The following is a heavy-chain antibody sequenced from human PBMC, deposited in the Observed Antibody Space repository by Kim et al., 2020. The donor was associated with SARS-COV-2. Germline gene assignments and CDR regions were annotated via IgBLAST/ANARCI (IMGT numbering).Heavy chain of an antibody. CDR1: GFSFEDYA. J-gene: IGHJ5*01. V-gene: IGHV3-9*01. D-gene: IGHD3-10*01. CDR3: TKDRTSGNYYDFES. CDR2: ITWNSGNT. Sequence: GGSLRLSCTVSGFSFEDYAMHWVRQPPGKGLEYVSGITWNSGNTEYADSVKGRFTISRDNAKSSLYLQMDNLRPEDTALYYCTKDRTSGNYYDFESWGQGTLVIVSS.